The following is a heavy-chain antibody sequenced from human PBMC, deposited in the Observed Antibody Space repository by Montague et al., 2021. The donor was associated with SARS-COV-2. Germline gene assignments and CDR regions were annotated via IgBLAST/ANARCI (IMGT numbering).Heavy chain of an antibody. CDR3: ARDPPYFDSGGFLDY. CDR1: GFTFSSYA. Sequence: SLRLSCAASGFTFSSYAMSWVRQAPGKGLEWVSVIYSGGSSTYYADSVKGRFTISRDNPKNTLYLQMNSLRAEDTAVYYCARDPPYFDSGGFLDYWGQGTLVTVSS. CDR2: IYSGGSST. V-gene: IGHV3-23*03. D-gene: IGHD3-9*01. J-gene: IGHJ4*02.